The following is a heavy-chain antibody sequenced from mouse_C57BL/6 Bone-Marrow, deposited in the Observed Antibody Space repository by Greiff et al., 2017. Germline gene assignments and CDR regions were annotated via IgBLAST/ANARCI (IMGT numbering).Heavy chain of an antibody. J-gene: IGHJ4*01. D-gene: IGHD2-3*01. Sequence: VQLQQSGAELAKPGASVKLSCKASGYTFTSYWMHWVKQRPGQGLEWIGYINPSSGYTKYNQKFKDKATLTADKSSSTAYMQLSSLTYEESAVYDWSRSLVGYYVGGRGAMDYGGQGTSVTVSS. CDR1: GYTFTSYW. V-gene: IGHV1-7*01. CDR2: INPSSGYT. CDR3: SRSLVGYYVGGRGAMDY.